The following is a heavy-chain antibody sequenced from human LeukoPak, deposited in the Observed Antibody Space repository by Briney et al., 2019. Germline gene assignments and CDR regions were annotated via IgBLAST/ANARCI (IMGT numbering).Heavy chain of an antibody. CDR2: ISSSSSTI. J-gene: IGHJ3*02. CDR1: GFTFSNYA. V-gene: IGHV3-48*01. CDR3: ARAPYYYDSSGYRGAFDI. Sequence: GGSLRLSCAASGFTFSNYAMNWVRQAPGKGLEWVSYISSSSSTIYYADSVKGRFTISRDNAKNSLYLQMNSLRAEDTAVYYCARAPYYYDSSGYRGAFDIWGQGTMVTVSS. D-gene: IGHD3-22*01.